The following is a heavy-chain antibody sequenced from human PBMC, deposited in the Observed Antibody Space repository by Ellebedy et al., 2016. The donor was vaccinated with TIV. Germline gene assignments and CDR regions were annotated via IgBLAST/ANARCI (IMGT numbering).Heavy chain of an antibody. V-gene: IGHV3-23*01. D-gene: IGHD3-22*01. Sequence: GGSLRLXCAASGFTFSSYAMSWVRQAPGRRLEWVSAISGSGGSTHYVDSVRGRFTISRDNSKNTLYLQMNSLRAEDTGIYYCAKYDSSGYHYARRMDYWGQGSLVTVSS. CDR3: AKYDSSGYHYARRMDY. CDR1: GFTFSSYA. J-gene: IGHJ4*02. CDR2: ISGSGGST.